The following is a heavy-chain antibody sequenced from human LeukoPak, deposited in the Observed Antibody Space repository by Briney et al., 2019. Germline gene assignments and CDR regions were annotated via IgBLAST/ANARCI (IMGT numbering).Heavy chain of an antibody. V-gene: IGHV4-4*07. CDR2: IYTSGST. CDR3: ASSNYYDSSGQLDY. Sequence: SETLSLTCTVSGGSISSYYWSWIRQPAGKGLEWIGRIYTSGSTNYNPSLKSRVTMSVDTSKNQFSLKLSSVTAADTAVYYCASSNYYDSSGQLDYWGQGTLVTVSS. D-gene: IGHD3-22*01. CDR1: GGSISSYY. J-gene: IGHJ4*02.